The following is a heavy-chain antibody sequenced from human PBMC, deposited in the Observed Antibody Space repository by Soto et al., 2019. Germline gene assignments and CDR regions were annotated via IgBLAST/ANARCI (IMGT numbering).Heavy chain of an antibody. J-gene: IGHJ6*02. V-gene: IGHV4-34*01. D-gene: IGHD3-10*01. Sequence: LSLTCAVYGGSFSGYYWSWIRQPPGKGLEWIGEINHSGSTNYNPSLKSRVTISVDTSKNQFSLKLSSVTAADRAVYYCARVRLSYYGSPKYYYYYYGMDVWGQGTTVTVSS. CDR2: INHSGST. CDR1: GGSFSGYY. CDR3: ARVRLSYYGSPKYYYYYYGMDV.